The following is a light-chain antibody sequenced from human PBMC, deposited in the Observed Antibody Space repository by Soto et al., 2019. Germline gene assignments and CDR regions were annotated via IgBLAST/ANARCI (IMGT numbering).Light chain of an antibody. CDR3: SSYPSSSTPYLV. J-gene: IGLJ2*01. CDR2: DVS. CDR1: SSDVGGYNY. V-gene: IGLV2-14*01. Sequence: QAVLTQPASVSGSPGQSITISCTGTSSDVGGYNYVSWYQQHPGKAPKLMIYDVSNRPSGVSNRFSGSKSGNTASLTISGLQPEDEADYYCSSYPSSSTPYLVFGGGTKLTVL.